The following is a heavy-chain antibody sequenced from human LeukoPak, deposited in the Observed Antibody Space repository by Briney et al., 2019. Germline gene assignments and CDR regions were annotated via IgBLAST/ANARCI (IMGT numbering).Heavy chain of an antibody. D-gene: IGHD3-10*01. CDR1: GYSISTRSYL. V-gene: IGHV4-39*02. J-gene: IGHJ5*02. Sequence: ASETLSLTCAVSGYSISTRSYLWAWIRQSTGQGLQWIASIYYNENPYYNPSLKSRVTISEDTSKNQFSLRLSSGTAGDTAVYFCERDSGSGSYYRWFDPWGQGTLVTVSS. CDR3: ERDSGSGSYYRWFDP. CDR2: IYYNENP.